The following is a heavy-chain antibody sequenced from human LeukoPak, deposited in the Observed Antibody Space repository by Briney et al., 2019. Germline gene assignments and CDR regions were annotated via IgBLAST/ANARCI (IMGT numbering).Heavy chain of an antibody. CDR2: ISSSSTI. J-gene: IGHJ4*02. CDR1: GFTFSSYS. Sequence: GGSLRLSCAASGFTFSSYSMNWVRQAPGKGLEWVSYISSSSTIHYTDSVKGRFTISRDNAKSSLFLQMNSLKTEDTALYYCVSGGDYAGIAALFRHWGQGSLVTVSS. CDR3: VSGGDYAGIAALFRH. D-gene: IGHD4-17*01. V-gene: IGHV3-48*04.